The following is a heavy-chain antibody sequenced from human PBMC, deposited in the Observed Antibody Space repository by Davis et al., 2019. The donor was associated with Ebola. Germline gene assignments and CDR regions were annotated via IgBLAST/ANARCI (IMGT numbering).Heavy chain of an antibody. CDR2: INPSGGST. V-gene: IGHV1-46*03. CDR3: ATPMGRGYIDY. D-gene: IGHD3-10*01. Sequence: ASVKVSCKASGYTFTSYAMNWVRQAPGQGLEWMGIINPSGGSTSYAQKFQGRVTMTRDTSTSTVYMELSSLRSEDTAVYYCATPMGRGYIDYWGQGTLVTVSS. J-gene: IGHJ4*02. CDR1: GYTFTSYA.